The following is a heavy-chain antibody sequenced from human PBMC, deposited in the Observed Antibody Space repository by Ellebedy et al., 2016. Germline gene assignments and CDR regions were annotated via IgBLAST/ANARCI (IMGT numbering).Heavy chain of an antibody. J-gene: IGHJ3*01. CDR2: ISAYNGNV. Sequence: ASVKVSCXASGYIFDSYGITWVRQAPGEGLQWMGWISAYNGNVKYAQKFQGRVTMTTDTSTSTAYMELRSLRSDDTAVYYCVRDPRYSGISDPGEGGAFDLWGQGTMVTVSS. CDR3: VRDPRYSGISDPGEGGAFDL. CDR1: GYIFDSYG. V-gene: IGHV1-18*01. D-gene: IGHD1-26*01.